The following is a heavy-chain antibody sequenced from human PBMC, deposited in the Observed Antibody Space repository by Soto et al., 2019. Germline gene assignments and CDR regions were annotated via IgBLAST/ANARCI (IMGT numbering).Heavy chain of an antibody. D-gene: IGHD6-13*01. CDR1: GGSISSGGYY. J-gene: IGHJ6*02. Sequence: TLSLTCTVSGGSISSGGYYWSWIRQHPGKGLEWIGYIYYSGSTYYNPSLKSRVTISVDTSKNQFSLKLSSVTAADTAVYYCARDSSSCRPHYFYGMDVWGQGTTVTVSS. CDR3: ARDSSSCRPHYFYGMDV. CDR2: IYYSGST. V-gene: IGHV4-31*03.